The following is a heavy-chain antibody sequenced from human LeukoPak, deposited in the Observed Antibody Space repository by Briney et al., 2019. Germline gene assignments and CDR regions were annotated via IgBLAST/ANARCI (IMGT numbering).Heavy chain of an antibody. J-gene: IGHJ4*02. CDR3: AKAPVTSCRGAFCYPFDC. CDR2: ISNDGKNK. CDR1: GFTFSSYA. Sequence: GGSLRLSCAASGFTFSSYAMHWVRQAPGKGLEWVAVISNDGKNKYYADSVKGRFTISRDNSKNTLYLQMNSLRAEDAAVYYCAKAPVTSCRGAFCYPFDCWGQGTVVTVSS. V-gene: IGHV3-30*04. D-gene: IGHD2-15*01.